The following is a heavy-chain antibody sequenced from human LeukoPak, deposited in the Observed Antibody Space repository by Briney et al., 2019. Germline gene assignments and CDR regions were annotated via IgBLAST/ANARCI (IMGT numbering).Heavy chain of an antibody. J-gene: IGHJ4*02. D-gene: IGHD1-26*01. CDR1: GGSFSGYY. V-gene: IGHV4-34*01. CDR2: INHSGST. Sequence: SETLSLTCAVYGGSFSGYYWSWIRQPPGKGLEWIGEINHSGSTNYNPSLKSRVTISVDTSKNQFSLKLNSVAAADTAVYYCASPGELPFDYWGQGTLVTVSS. CDR3: ASPGELPFDY.